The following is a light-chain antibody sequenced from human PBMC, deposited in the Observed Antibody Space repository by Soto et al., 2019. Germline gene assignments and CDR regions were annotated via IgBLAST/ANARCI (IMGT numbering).Light chain of an antibody. Sequence: DIQMTQSPSTLSASVGDRFTITCLASQSISSWLAWYQQKPGKAPKLLIYDASSLESGVPSRFSGSGSGTEFTLTISSLQPDDFATYYCQQYNSYSLTFGGGTKVDIK. J-gene: IGKJ4*01. CDR3: QQYNSYSLT. CDR2: DAS. V-gene: IGKV1-5*01. CDR1: QSISSW.